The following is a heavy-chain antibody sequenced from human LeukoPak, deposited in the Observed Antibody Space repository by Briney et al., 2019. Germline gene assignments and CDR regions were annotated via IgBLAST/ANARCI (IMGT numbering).Heavy chain of an antibody. J-gene: IGHJ4*02. Sequence: GGSLRLSCAASGFTFSSYGMHWVRQAPGKGLEWVAVISYDGSNKYYADSVKGRFTISRDNSKNTLYLQMNSLRAEDTAVYYWAKGNLRYSRGWYLVLWGQGTLVTVSS. CDR3: AKGNLRYSRGWYLVL. CDR1: GFTFSSYG. D-gene: IGHD6-19*01. V-gene: IGHV3-30*18. CDR2: ISYDGSNK.